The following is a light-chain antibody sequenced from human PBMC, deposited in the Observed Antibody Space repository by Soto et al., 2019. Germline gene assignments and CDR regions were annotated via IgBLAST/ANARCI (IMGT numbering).Light chain of an antibody. CDR1: SGHSTYT. V-gene: IGLV4-69*01. CDR2: LNSDGSH. CDR3: QTCGTGYVV. J-gene: IGLJ2*01. Sequence: QLVLTQSPSASASLGASVKLTCTLSSGHSTYTIAWHQQQPEKGPRYLMNLNSDGSHTKGDGIPDRFSGSSSGAERYLTISSLQSEDEADYYCQTCGTGYVVFGGGTKLTVL.